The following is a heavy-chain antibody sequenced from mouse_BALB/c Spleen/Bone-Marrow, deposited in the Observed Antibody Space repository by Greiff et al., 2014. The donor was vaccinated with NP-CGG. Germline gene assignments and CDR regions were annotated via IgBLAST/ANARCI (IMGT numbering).Heavy chain of an antibody. Sequence: EVQLQQSGGGLVQPGGSLKLSCAASGFTFSNYGMSWVRQTPDKRLEFVATINTNGGDTYYPDSVKGRFTISRDNVKNTLYLQMSSLKSEDTAMYYCAGGVDYVSWFAYWGQGTLVAVSA. CDR2: INTNGGDT. CDR3: AGGVDYVSWFAY. J-gene: IGHJ3*01. D-gene: IGHD2-4*01. CDR1: GFTFSNYG. V-gene: IGHV5-6-3*01.